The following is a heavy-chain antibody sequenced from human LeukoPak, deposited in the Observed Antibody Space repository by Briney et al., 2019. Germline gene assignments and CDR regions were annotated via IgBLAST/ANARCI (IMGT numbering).Heavy chain of an antibody. Sequence: GGSLRLSCAASGFTFDDYAKHWVRQAPGKGLEWVSGISWNSGSIGYADSVKGRFTISRDNAKNSLYLQMNSLRAEDTALYYCAKGMENGGSSWSLYYYYGMDVWGQGTTVTVSS. J-gene: IGHJ6*02. D-gene: IGHD6-13*01. CDR1: GFTFDDYA. V-gene: IGHV3-9*01. CDR3: AKGMENGGSSWSLYYYYGMDV. CDR2: ISWNSGSI.